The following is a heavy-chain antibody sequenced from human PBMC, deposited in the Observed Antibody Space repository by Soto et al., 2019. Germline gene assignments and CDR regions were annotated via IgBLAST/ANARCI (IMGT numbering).Heavy chain of an antibody. CDR2: IWYDGSNK. CDR3: AREIGYDSSGYYQPYTPPSAFDY. J-gene: IGHJ4*02. D-gene: IGHD3-22*01. Sequence: GGSLRLSCAASGFTFSSYGMHWVRQAPGKGLEWVAVIWYDGSNKYYADSVKGRFTISRDNSKNTLYLQMNSLRAEDTAVYYCAREIGYDSSGYYQPYTPPSAFDYWGQGT. V-gene: IGHV3-33*01. CDR1: GFTFSSYG.